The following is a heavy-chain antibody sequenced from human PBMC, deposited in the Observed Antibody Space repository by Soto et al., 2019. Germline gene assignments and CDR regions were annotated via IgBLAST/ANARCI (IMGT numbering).Heavy chain of an antibody. D-gene: IGHD5-12*01. V-gene: IGHV1-69*13. Sequence: SVKVSCKASGYSFTDYHIHWVRQAPGQGLEWMGGIIPIFGTANYAQKFQGRVTITADESTSTAYMELSSLRSEDTAVYYCARGHGDGYNSPDYWGLG. J-gene: IGHJ4*02. CDR2: IIPIFGTA. CDR1: GYSFTDYH. CDR3: ARGHGDGYNSPDY.